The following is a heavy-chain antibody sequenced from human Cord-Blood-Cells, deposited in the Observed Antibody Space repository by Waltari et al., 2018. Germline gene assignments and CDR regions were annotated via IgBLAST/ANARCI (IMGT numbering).Heavy chain of an antibody. V-gene: IGHV3-21*01. J-gene: IGHJ3*02. D-gene: IGHD6-6*01. CDR2: ISSSSSYI. CDR3: ASTDLSSSPDAFDI. Sequence: EVQLVESGGGLVKPGGSLRLSCAASGFTFSSYSMNWVRQAPGKGLEWVSSISSSSSYIDYADSVKGRFTISRDNAKNSLYLQMNSLRAEDTAVYYCASTDLSSSPDAFDIWGQGTMVTVSS. CDR1: GFTFSSYS.